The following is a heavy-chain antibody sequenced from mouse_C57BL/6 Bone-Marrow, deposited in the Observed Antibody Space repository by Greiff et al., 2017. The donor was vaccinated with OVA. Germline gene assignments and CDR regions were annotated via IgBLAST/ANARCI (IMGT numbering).Heavy chain of an antibody. J-gene: IGHJ2*01. CDR2: IDPSDSDT. D-gene: IGHD1-1*01. Sequence: QVQLQQPGAELVRPGSSVKLSCTASGYTFTGYWMHWVKQRPIQGLEWIGNIDPSDSDTHYTQKFKDKDTLTVDKSSSTASMQLSSRTSEDSAVYCCARLGFLLLYFGDWGQGTTLTVSS. CDR1: GYTFTGYW. CDR3: ARLGFLLLYFGD. V-gene: IGHV1-52*01.